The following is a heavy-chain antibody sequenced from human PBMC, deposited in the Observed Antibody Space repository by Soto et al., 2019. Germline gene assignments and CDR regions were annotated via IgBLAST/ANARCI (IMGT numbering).Heavy chain of an antibody. CDR3: AREAFGGSGNYYGSHHDY. CDR1: CVTMSYGGYS. J-gene: IGHJ4*02. CDR2: ISHLETT. Sequence: SETLSLTCSVSCVTMSYGGYSWSWIRQSPGKGLEWPGYISHLETTYYNPSFKSRLSLSIDRTRNQFSLSLSSVTAADTAVYYCAREAFGGSGNYYGSHHDYWGQGTLVTVSS. D-gene: IGHD1-26*01. V-gene: IGHV4-30-2*06.